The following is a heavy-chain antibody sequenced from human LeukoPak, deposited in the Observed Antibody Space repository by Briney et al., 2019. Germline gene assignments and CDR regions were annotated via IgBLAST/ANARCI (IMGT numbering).Heavy chain of an antibody. V-gene: IGHV4-39*01. D-gene: IGHD3-10*01. CDR2: IYYSGST. CDR1: GGSISSSSYY. J-gene: IGHJ4*02. Sequence: SETLSLTCTVSGGSISSSSYYWGWIRQPPGKGLEWIGSIYYSGSTYYNPSLKSRVTISVDTSKNQFSLKLSSVTAADTAVYYCAWSPISRKNPIELHFDYWGQGTLVTVSS. CDR3: AWSPISRKNPIELHFDY.